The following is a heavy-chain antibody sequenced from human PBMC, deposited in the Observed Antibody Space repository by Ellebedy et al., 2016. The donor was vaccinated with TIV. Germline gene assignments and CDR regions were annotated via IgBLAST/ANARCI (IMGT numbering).Heavy chain of an antibody. J-gene: IGHJ3*02. CDR3: AKDEAWALDI. V-gene: IGHV3-48*02. CDR1: GFTFSRYS. CDR2: IISSSTTV. Sequence: GESLKISXAASGFTFSRYSMNWVRQAPGKGLEWVSYIISSSTTVNYADSVKGRFTISRDNAKNSLYLQMNSLRDEDTAVYYCAKDEAWALDIWGQGTMVTVSS.